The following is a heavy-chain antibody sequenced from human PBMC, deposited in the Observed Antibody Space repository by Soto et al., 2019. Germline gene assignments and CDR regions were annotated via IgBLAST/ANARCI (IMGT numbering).Heavy chain of an antibody. J-gene: IGHJ6*02. CDR2: IYFSGTT. CDR1: GGSISSGDYF. V-gene: IGHV4-30-4*01. Sequence: SETLSLTCTVSGGSISSGDYFWSWIRQPPGKGLEWIGYIYFSGTTYYNPSLKSRLTISLDTSKKQFSLKLSSVTAADTAVYFCARVPEAPHYYFSMDVWGQGTTVTVSX. CDR3: ARVPEAPHYYFSMDV.